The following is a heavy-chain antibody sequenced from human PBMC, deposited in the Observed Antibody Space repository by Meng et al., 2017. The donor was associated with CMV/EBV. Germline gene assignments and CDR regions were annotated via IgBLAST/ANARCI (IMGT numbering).Heavy chain of an antibody. CDR2: IYYSGST. CDR1: GGSISSSSYY. J-gene: IGHJ4*03. Sequence: SETLSLTCTVSGGSISSSSYYWGWIRQPPGKGLEWIGSIYYSGSTYYNPSLKSRVTISVDTSKNQFSLKLSSVTAADTAVYYCARNPLKAHLGWELTNFDYWGQGTTVTVSS. CDR3: ARNPLKAHLGWELTNFDY. D-gene: IGHD1-26*01. V-gene: IGHV4-39*07.